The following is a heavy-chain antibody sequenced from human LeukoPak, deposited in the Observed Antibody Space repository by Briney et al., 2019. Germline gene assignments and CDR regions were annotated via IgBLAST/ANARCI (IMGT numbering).Heavy chain of an antibody. D-gene: IGHD3-10*01. CDR1: GFTFSSYD. J-gene: IGHJ6*02. CDR2: IGTAGDT. Sequence: GGSLRLSCAASGFTFSSYDMHWVRQATGKGLEWVSAIGTAGDTYYPGSVKGRFTISRENAKNSLYLQMNSLRAEDTAVYYRARDRSLSTYYYGSGSSKPKNYYYYGMDVWGQGTTVTVSS. V-gene: IGHV3-13*01. CDR3: ARDRSLSTYYYGSGSSKPKNYYYYGMDV.